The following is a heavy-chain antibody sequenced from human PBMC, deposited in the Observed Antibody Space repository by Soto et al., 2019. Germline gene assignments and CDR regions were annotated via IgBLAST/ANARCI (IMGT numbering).Heavy chain of an antibody. D-gene: IGHD3-22*01. CDR1: GGTFSSYA. CDR3: ARGVTMIVVAMVAFDI. J-gene: IGHJ3*02. Sequence: SVKVSCKASGGTFSSYAISWVRQAPGQGLEWMGGIIPIFGTANYAQKFQGRVTITADESTSTAYMELSSLRSEDTAVYYCARGVTMIVVAMVAFDIWGQGTMVTVSS. V-gene: IGHV1-69*13. CDR2: IIPIFGTA.